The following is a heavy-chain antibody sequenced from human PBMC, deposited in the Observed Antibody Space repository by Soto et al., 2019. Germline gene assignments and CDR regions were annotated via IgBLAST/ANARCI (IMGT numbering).Heavy chain of an antibody. V-gene: IGHV3-33*01. CDR1: GFTFSSYG. J-gene: IGHJ3*02. CDR3: ARGSTYYDFWSGYSHAFDI. Sequence: GGSLRLSCAASGFTFSSYGMHWVRQAPGKGLEWVAVIWYDGSNKYYADSVKGRFTISRDNSKNTLYLQMNSLRAEDTAVYYCARGSTYYDFWSGYSHAFDIWGQGTMVTVSS. D-gene: IGHD3-3*01. CDR2: IWYDGSNK.